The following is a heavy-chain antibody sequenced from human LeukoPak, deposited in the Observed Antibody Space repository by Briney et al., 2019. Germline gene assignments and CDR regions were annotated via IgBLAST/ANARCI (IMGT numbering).Heavy chain of an antibody. V-gene: IGHV3-66*01. J-gene: IGHJ4*02. CDR2: IYSGGST. CDR1: GFAFSSYA. Sequence: PGGSLRLSCAASGFAFSSYAMHWVRQAPGKGLEWVSHIYSGGSTYHVDAVKGRFTISRDTSENMVFLQMNSLRAEDTAVYYCAKGGGFAKYYFDYWGQGTLVTVSS. CDR3: AKGGGFAKYYFDY. D-gene: IGHD3-16*01.